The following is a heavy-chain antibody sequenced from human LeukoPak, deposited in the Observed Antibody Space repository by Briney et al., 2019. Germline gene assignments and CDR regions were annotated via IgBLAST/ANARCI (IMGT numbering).Heavy chain of an antibody. J-gene: IGHJ4*02. D-gene: IGHD3-16*01. Sequence: SETLSLTCTVSGGSISINYWTWIRQTPGNGLEWIAYITDSGRIKCNPSLESRVTISKDMSKNQFSLKLSSVTAADTAVYYCARLPPHYSSTWGFFDNWGQGTLVTVSS. CDR3: ARLPPHYSSTWGFFDN. CDR2: ITDSGRI. CDR1: GGSISINY. V-gene: IGHV4-59*08.